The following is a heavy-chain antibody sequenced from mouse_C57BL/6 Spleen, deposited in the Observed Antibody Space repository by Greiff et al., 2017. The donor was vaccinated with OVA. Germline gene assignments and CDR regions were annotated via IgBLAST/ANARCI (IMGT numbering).Heavy chain of an antibody. V-gene: IGHV1-26*01. CDR1: GYTFTDYY. CDR3: ARNYYAHFDY. CDR2: INPNNGGT. Sequence: VHVKQSGPELVKPGASVKISCKASGYTFTDYYMNWVKQSHGKSLEWIGDINPNNGGTSYNQKFKGKATLTVDKSSSTAYMELRSLTSEDSAVYYCARNYYAHFDYWGQGTTLTVSS. J-gene: IGHJ2*01. D-gene: IGHD2-1*01.